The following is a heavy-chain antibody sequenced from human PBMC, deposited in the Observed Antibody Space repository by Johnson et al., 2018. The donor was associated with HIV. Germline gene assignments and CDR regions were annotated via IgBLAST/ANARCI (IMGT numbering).Heavy chain of an antibody. CDR2: IWYDGSNK. J-gene: IGHJ3*02. Sequence: VQLVESGGGVVQPWRSLRLSCAASGFTFSSYGMHWVRQAPGKGLEWVAVIWYDGSNKYYADSVKGRFTISRDNSKNTLYLQMNSLRAEDTAVYYCASWHGDYGNAFDIWGQGTMVTVSS. CDR1: GFTFSSYG. CDR3: ASWHGDYGNAFDI. D-gene: IGHD4-17*01. V-gene: IGHV3-33*01.